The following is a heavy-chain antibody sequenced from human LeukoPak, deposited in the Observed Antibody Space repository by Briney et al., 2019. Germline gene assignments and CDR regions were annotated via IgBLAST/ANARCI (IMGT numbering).Heavy chain of an antibody. Sequence: GGSLRLSCAVSGFTFSGFWMSWSRQAPGKGLEWVASINSGGSEGYYADVVKGRFTISRDNAKNSLYLQINSLRAEDTAVYYCARSSYSSSSSVWGQGTMVTVSS. CDR2: INSGGSEG. CDR1: GFTFSGFW. CDR3: ARSSYSSSSSV. J-gene: IGHJ3*01. V-gene: IGHV3-7*03. D-gene: IGHD6-6*01.